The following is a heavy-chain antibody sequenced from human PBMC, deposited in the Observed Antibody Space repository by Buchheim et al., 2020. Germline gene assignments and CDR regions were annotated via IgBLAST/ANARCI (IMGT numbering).Heavy chain of an antibody. Sequence: EEQLVESGGGLVQPGESLTLSCLVSGVSFSSYRLNWVRQAPGKGLEWISYISSSGSPIYYADSVRGRFTISRDNAKNSLYLQMYNLRVEDTALYYCATVRGNAFDMWGKG. J-gene: IGHJ6*03. CDR3: ATVRGNAFDM. D-gene: IGHD3-9*01. CDR2: ISSSGSPI. V-gene: IGHV3-48*03. CDR1: GVSFSSYR.